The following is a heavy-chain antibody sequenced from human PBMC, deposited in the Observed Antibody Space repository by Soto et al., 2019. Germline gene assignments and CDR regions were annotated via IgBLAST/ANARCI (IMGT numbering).Heavy chain of an antibody. CDR3: ARALVSDYDTDY. Sequence: QVQLVQSGAEVKKPGSSVKVSCKASGGTFSSYPISWVRQAPGQGLEWMGRIIPVLGIPNYAQKFQVRVPITSDNSTSTAYMELSSLRYEDTAVYYCARALVSDYDTDYWGQGTLVTVSS. J-gene: IGHJ4*02. CDR2: IIPVLGIP. D-gene: IGHD5-12*01. V-gene: IGHV1-69*02. CDR1: GGTFSSYP.